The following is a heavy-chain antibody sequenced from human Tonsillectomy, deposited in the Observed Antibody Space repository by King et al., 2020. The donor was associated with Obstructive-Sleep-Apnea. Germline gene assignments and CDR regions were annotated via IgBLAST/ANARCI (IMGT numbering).Heavy chain of an antibody. D-gene: IGHD3-22*01. J-gene: IGHJ4*02. CDR3: ARETHYYDSSGYLSYFDY. CDR1: GGSISSSSYY. Sequence: QLQESGPGLVKPSETLSLTCTVSGGSISSSSYYWGWIRQPPGKGLEWIGSIYYSGSTSYNPSLKSRVTISVDTSKNQFSLKLSSVTAADTAVYYCARETHYYDSSGYLSYFDYWGQGTLVTVSS. V-gene: IGHV4-39*07. CDR2: IYYSGST.